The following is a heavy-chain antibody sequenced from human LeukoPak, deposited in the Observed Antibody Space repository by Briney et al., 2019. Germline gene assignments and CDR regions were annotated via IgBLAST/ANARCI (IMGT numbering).Heavy chain of an antibody. CDR3: ARDSISSSGLNWFDP. D-gene: IGHD6-6*01. CDR1: GFTFDDYA. Sequence: PGGSLRLSCAASGFTFDDYAMHWVRQAPGKGLEWVSGINSDGSGTSYADSVKGRFTISRDNAKNTLYLQMNSLRAEDTAVYYCARDSISSSGLNWFDPWGQGTLVTVSS. V-gene: IGHV3-74*01. CDR2: INSDGSGT. J-gene: IGHJ5*02.